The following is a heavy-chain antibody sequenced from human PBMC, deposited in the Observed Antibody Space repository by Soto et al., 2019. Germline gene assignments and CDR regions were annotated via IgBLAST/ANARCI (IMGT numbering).Heavy chain of an antibody. D-gene: IGHD3-16*01. V-gene: IGHV4-59*01. J-gene: IGHJ5*02. CDR3: ARDLGVGYPNWFDP. Sequence: SETLSLTCTVSGGSITSYSWSWIRQPPGKGLEWIGYIYYGGSTNYNPSLKSRVTISVDTSKNQFSLKLSSVTAADTAVYYCARDLGVGYPNWFDPWGQGTLVTSPQ. CDR2: IYYGGST. CDR1: GGSITSYS.